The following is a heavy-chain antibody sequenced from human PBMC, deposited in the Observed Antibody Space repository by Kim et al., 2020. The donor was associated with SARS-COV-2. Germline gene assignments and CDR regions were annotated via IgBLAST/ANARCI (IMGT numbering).Heavy chain of an antibody. CDR1: GFTFSSYS. J-gene: IGHJ3*02. D-gene: IGHD1-20*01. V-gene: IGHV3-21*01. CDR2: ISSSSSYI. CDR3: ARGLTGNDAFDI. Sequence: GGSLRLSCAASGFTFSSYSMNWVRQAPGKGLEWVSSISSSSSYIYYADSVKGRFTISRDNAKNSLYLQMNSLRAEDTAVYYCARGLTGNDAFDIWGQGTMVTVSS.